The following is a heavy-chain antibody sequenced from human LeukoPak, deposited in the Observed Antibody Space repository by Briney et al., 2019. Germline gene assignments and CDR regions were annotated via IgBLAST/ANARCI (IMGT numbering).Heavy chain of an antibody. J-gene: IGHJ4*02. D-gene: IGHD5-12*01. CDR3: AKESDSGYHSEGPKN. V-gene: IGHV3-30*02. CDR2: VRNDGSNE. Sequence: GGSLRLSCAASGFVLRDYGMHWVRQAPGKGLEWVAFVRNDGSNEYYVGSVKGRFTISRDKSKNTLYLQTNSLRAEDTAVYSCAKESDSGYHSEGPKNWGLGTLVTVSS. CDR1: GFVLRDYG.